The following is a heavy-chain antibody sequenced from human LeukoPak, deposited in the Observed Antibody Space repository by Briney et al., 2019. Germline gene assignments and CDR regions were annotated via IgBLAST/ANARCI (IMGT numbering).Heavy chain of an antibody. CDR1: GYTFTSYA. D-gene: IGHD6-19*01. V-gene: IGHV1-3*01. CDR3: ASGYSSGWSDAFDI. Sequence: ASAKVSCKASGYTFTSYAMHWVRQAPGQRLEWMGWINAGNGNTKYSQKFQGRVTITRDTSASTAYMELSSLRFEDTAVYYCASGYSSGWSDAFDIWGQGTMVTVSS. J-gene: IGHJ3*02. CDR2: INAGNGNT.